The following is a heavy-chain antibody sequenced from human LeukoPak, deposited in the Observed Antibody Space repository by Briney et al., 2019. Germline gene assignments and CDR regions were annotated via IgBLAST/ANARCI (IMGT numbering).Heavy chain of an antibody. Sequence: SVKVSCKASGGTFISYAISWVRQAPGQGLEWMGRIIPIFGTANYAQKFQGRVTITTDDSTSTAYMELSSLRSEDTAVYYCARDLRSGSYYNPSPFDYWGQGTLVTVSS. CDR1: GGTFISYA. V-gene: IGHV1-69*05. CDR3: ARDLRSGSYYNPSPFDY. D-gene: IGHD3-10*01. J-gene: IGHJ4*02. CDR2: IIPIFGTA.